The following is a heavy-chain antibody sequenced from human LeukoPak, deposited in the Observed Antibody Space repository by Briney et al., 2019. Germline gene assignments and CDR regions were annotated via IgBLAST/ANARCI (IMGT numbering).Heavy chain of an antibody. CDR1: GYTFTGYY. D-gene: IGHD6-19*01. CDR2: ISAYNGNT. CDR3: ARDRVAGTLWYFDY. J-gene: IGHJ4*02. V-gene: IGHV1-18*04. Sequence: ASVKVSCKASGYTFTGYYMHWVRQAPGQGLEWMGWISAYNGNTNYAQKLQGRVTMTTDTSTSTAYMELRSLRSDDTAVYYCARDRVAGTLWYFDYWGQGTLVTVSS.